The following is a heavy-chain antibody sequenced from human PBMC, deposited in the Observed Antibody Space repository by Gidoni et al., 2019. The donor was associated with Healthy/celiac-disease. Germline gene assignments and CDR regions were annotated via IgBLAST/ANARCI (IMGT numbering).Heavy chain of an antibody. CDR3: ARSSGVSSPHLGVGY. V-gene: IGHV1-2*02. J-gene: IGHJ4*02. CDR1: GYTFTGDY. Sequence: QVQLVQSGAEVKKPGASVKVSCKASGYTFTGDYMHWERQAPGQGLEWMGWLNPNSGGTNYAPTFPGRVTMTRDTSISTAYLELSRLSSYDTAVYYCARSSGVSSPHLGVGYWGQGTLVTVSS. D-gene: IGHD6-6*01. CDR2: LNPNSGGT.